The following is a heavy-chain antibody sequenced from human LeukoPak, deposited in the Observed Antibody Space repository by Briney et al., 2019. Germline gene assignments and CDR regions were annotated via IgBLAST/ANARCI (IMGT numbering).Heavy chain of an antibody. CDR1: GGSISNYY. Sequence: SESLSLTCTVSGGSISNYYWSWIRQPAGKGLEWICRIYASGYTNYSPYLVSRVTMFVDTSKNQFSLKLTAVTATDTAVYYCAREEFLRLGNSGPSWFDPWGQGTLVTVSS. J-gene: IGHJ5*02. CDR3: AREEFLRLGNSGPSWFDP. V-gene: IGHV4-4*07. CDR2: IYASGYT. D-gene: IGHD3-3*01.